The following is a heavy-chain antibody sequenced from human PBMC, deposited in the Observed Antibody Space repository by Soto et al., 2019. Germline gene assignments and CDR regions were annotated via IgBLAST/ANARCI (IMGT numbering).Heavy chain of an antibody. CDR1: GYTFTRFY. CDR2: INPNGGST. D-gene: IGHD1-26*01. V-gene: IGHV1-46*01. Sequence: ASVKVSCKASGYTFTRFYMHWVRQAPGQGLEWMGMINPNGGSTIYAQKFPGRVTMTTDTSTNTVYMELSSLTSEDTAVYYCARALSGSYSHFDFWGQGTLVTVSS. CDR3: ARALSGSYSHFDF. J-gene: IGHJ4*02.